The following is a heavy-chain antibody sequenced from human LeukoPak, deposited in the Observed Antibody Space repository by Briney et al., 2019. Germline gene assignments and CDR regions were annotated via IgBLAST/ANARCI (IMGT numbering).Heavy chain of an antibody. J-gene: IGHJ4*02. CDR3: ARRDSSSGWYFVY. CDR1: GGTFSSYA. CDR2: IIPILGIA. D-gene: IGHD6-19*01. Sequence: ASVKVSCKASGGTFSSYAISWVRQAPGQGLEWMGRIIPILGIANYAQKFQGRVTITADKSTSTAYMELSSLRSEDTAVYYCARRDSSSGWYFVYWGQGTLVTVSS. V-gene: IGHV1-69*04.